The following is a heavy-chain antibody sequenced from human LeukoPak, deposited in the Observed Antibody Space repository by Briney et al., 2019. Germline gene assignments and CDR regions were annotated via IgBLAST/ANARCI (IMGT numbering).Heavy chain of an antibody. V-gene: IGHV4-30-4*08. Sequence: KASETLSLTCTVSGGSISSGDYYWSWIRQPPGKGLEWIGYIYYSGSTYYNPSLKSRVTISVVTSKNQFSLKLSSVTAADTAVYYCARASGSYDAVDYWGQGTLVTVSS. CDR3: ARASGSYDAVDY. J-gene: IGHJ4*02. D-gene: IGHD1-26*01. CDR2: IYYSGST. CDR1: GGSISSGDYY.